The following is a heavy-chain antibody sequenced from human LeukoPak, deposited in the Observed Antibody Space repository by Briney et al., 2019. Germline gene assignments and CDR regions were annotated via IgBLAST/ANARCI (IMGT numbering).Heavy chain of an antibody. CDR3: TTDPWELPFLDY. V-gene: IGHV3-15*01. CDR2: IKSKTDGGTT. J-gene: IGHJ4*02. D-gene: IGHD1-26*01. Sequence: GGSLRLSCAASGFTFSSYGMSWVRQAPGKGLEWVGRIKSKTDGGTTDYAAPVKGRFTISRDDSKNTLYLQMNSLKTEDTAVYYCTTDPWELPFLDYWGQGTLVTVSS. CDR1: GFTFSSYG.